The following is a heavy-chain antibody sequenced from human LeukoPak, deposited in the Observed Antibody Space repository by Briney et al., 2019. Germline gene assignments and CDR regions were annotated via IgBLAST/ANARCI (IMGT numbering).Heavy chain of an antibody. CDR2: INPNSGGT. V-gene: IGHV1-2*02. D-gene: IGHD6-13*01. Sequence: ASVKVSCKASGYTFTGYYMHWVRQAPGQGVEWMGWINPNSGGTNYAQKFQGRVTMTRDTSISTAYMELSRLRSDDTAVYYCARGGPGIAAAGEYYYYYMDVWGKGTTVTVSS. J-gene: IGHJ6*03. CDR3: ARGGPGIAAAGEYYYYYMDV. CDR1: GYTFTGYY.